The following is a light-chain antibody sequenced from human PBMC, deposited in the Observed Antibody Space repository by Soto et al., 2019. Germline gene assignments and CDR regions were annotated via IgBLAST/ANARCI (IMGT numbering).Light chain of an antibody. J-gene: IGKJ1*01. CDR3: QQYKDWPWT. CDR2: DAS. CDR1: QSVSGN. V-gene: IGKV3-15*01. Sequence: EIVMTQFPATLSVSPGDRTALYCRASQSVSGNVAWYQQRPGQAPRLLFYDASTRATGLPARFSGGASGTEFTLSISGLQSEDFAIYYCQQYKDWPWTFGQGTKV.